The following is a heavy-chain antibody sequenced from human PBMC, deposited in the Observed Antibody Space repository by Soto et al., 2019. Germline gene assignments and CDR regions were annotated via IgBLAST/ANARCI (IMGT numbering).Heavy chain of an antibody. CDR3: ASGCTQGRSAYYGDY. J-gene: IGHJ4*02. CDR1: GGSFNGYY. D-gene: IGHD3-3*01. Sequence: QVKLQQWGAGLLKPSETLSLTCAVSGGSFNGYYWSWIRQSPGKGLEWIGEVNQSGSTNYSPSLNTRVTISVDTSKNQFSLKLTSVTASDTAVYYCASGCTQGRSAYYGDYWGQGTLVTVSS. V-gene: IGHV4-34*01. CDR2: VNQSGST.